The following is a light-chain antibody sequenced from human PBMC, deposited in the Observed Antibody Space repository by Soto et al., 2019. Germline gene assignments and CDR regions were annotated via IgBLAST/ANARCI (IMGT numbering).Light chain of an antibody. CDR1: SSDVGGYQY. V-gene: IGLV2-8*01. CDR3: SSYAGSTNWV. J-gene: IGLJ3*02. CDR2: EVS. Sequence: SALTKPPSASGSPGQSVTIDCTGPSSDVGGYQYVSWYQQHPGKAPKLMIYEVSTRPSGVPDRFSGSKSGNTASLTVSGLQAEYEADYYCSSYAGSTNWVFGGGTKLTVL.